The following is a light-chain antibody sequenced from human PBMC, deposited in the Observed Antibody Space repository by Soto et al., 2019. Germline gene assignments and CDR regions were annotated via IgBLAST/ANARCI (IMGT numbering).Light chain of an antibody. V-gene: IGKV3-11*01. CDR2: DAS. CDR3: QQRSTCPLW. J-gene: IGKJ1*01. Sequence: EIVLTQSPATLSLSPGERATLSCRASQSVSSYLAWYQQKPGQAPRLLIYDASNRATGIPARFSGSGSGTDFTFTFSRLDPEDFAVYYCQQRSTCPLWFGKGTKV. CDR1: QSVSSY.